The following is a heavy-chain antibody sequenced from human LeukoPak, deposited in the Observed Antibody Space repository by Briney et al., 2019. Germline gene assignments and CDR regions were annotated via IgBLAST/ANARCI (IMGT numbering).Heavy chain of an antibody. Sequence: PGGSLRLSCAASGFTFSNAWMSWVRQAPGKGLEWVGRIKSKTDGGTTDYAAPVKGRSTISRDDSKNTLYLQMNSLKTEDTAVYYCTTGGRGYSFLDYWGQGTLVTVSS. J-gene: IGHJ4*02. CDR1: GFTFSNAW. V-gene: IGHV3-15*01. D-gene: IGHD5-18*01. CDR2: IKSKTDGGTT. CDR3: TTGGRGYSFLDY.